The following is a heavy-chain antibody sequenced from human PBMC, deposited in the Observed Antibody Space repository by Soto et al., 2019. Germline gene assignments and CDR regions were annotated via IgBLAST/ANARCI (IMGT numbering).Heavy chain of an antibody. CDR3: ARVSSSWHRVGDY. Sequence: QVQLQESGPGLVKPSGTLSLTCAVSGGSISSSNWWSWVRQPPGKGLEWIGEIYHSGSTNYNPSLKSRVTRAVDKSKNQFSLKLSSVTAADTAVYYCARVSSSWHRVGDYWGQGTLVTVSS. CDR1: GGSISSSNW. D-gene: IGHD6-13*01. J-gene: IGHJ4*02. V-gene: IGHV4-4*02. CDR2: IYHSGST.